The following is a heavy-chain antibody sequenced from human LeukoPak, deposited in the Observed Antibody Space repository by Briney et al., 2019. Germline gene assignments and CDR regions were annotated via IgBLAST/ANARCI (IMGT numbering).Heavy chain of an antibody. D-gene: IGHD4-11*01. CDR1: GFTFNSYA. V-gene: IGHV3-64*01. Sequence: PGGSLRLSCAASGFTFNSYAMHWLRQAPWKGLEFVSAFSSNGGHTYYANSVKGRFTISRDDSKNTLYLQMGSLRAEDMAVYYCARGGLHDYSNYNDYWGQGTLVTVSS. J-gene: IGHJ4*02. CDR3: ARGGLHDYSNYNDY. CDR2: FSSNGGHT.